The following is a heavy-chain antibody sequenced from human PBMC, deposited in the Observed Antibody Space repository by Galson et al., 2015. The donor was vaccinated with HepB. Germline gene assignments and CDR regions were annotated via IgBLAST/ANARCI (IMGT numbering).Heavy chain of an antibody. CDR3: AKADNHGDDFRYFDN. V-gene: IGHV3-30*18. CDR1: GFTFSSYG. J-gene: IGHJ4*02. CDR2: ISYDGSTK. Sequence: SLRLSCAASGFTFSSYGMHWVRQAPGKGLEWVAVISYDGSTKYYADSVKGRFTISRDSAKNTLYLQMNSLRAEDTAVYYCAKADNHGDDFRYFDNWGQGTLVTVSS. D-gene: IGHD4-17*01.